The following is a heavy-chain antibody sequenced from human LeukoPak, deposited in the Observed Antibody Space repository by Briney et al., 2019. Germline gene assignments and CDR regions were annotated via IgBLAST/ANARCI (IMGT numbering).Heavy chain of an antibody. V-gene: IGHV1-18*01. Sequence: ASVKVSCKASGYFFTNYGFSWVRQAPGQGPEWMGWISTSNGNTKYAQKFQGRVTLARDTSASTAYMDLRSLRSDDTAVYFCARSGFAFGYHYFDFWGQGTLVTVSS. J-gene: IGHJ4*02. D-gene: IGHD5-12*01. CDR3: ARSGFAFGYHYFDF. CDR1: GYFFTNYG. CDR2: ISTSNGNT.